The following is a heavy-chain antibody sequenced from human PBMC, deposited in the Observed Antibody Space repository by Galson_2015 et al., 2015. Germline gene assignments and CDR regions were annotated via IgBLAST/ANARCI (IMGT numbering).Heavy chain of an antibody. V-gene: IGHV1-46*01. J-gene: IGHJ4*02. CDR3: ARAADQYFDY. D-gene: IGHD4-11*01. CDR1: GYSFTTSDY. Sequence: SVKVSCKAFGYSFTTSDYMHWVRPAPGQGLEWMGIINPSDGIANYTQNFQGGVTMTRDTSTSTVYIEVSSLRSEDTAVYYCARAADQYFDYWGQGTPVTVSS. CDR2: INPSDGIA.